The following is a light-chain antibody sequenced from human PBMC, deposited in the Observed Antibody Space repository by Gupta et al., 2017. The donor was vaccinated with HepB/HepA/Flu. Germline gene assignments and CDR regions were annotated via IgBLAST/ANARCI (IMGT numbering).Light chain of an antibody. CDR2: KAS. J-gene: IGKJ4*01. Sequence: DIQMTQSHSTLSASVGDRVTLTCRASQSINNLLAWYQQKPGKPPKLLIYKASNLQSGVPSRFSGRGSGTEFTLTISSLQPDDFATYYCQQYDDYPVTFGGVTKVEIK. CDR1: QSINNL. CDR3: QQYDDYPVT. V-gene: IGKV1-5*03.